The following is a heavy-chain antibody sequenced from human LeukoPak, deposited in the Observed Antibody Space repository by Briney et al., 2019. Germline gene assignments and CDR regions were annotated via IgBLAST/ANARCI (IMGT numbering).Heavy chain of an antibody. CDR3: TTQGLLYYDILTGYPY. D-gene: IGHD3-9*01. CDR1: GFTFSNAW. Sequence: PGGSLRLSCAASGFTFSNAWMSWVRQAPGKGLEWVGRIKSKTDGGTTDYAAPVKGRLTISRDDSKNTLYLQMNSLKTEDTAVYYCTTQGLLYYDILTGYPYWGQGTLVTVSS. V-gene: IGHV3-15*01. J-gene: IGHJ4*02. CDR2: IKSKTDGGTT.